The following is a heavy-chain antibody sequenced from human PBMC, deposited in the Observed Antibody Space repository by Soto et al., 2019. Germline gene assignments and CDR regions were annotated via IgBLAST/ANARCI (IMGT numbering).Heavy chain of an antibody. CDR1: GGSFSGNY. V-gene: IGHV4-34*02. J-gene: IGHJ6*02. CDR3: ARDRIAIAGRGYYGLDV. Sequence: QVLLQQWGAGLLKPSETLSLTCAVYGGSFSGNYWSWIRQPPGKGLEWIGEINHSGSTNYNPSLRSRVNVSVDTSRNQCSLNLSSVTAAGTAVYFCARDRIAIAGRGYYGLDVWGQGTTVTVSS. D-gene: IGHD6-13*01. CDR2: INHSGST.